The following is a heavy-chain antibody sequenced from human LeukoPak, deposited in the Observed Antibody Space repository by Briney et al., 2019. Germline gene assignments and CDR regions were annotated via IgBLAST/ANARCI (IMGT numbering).Heavy chain of an antibody. CDR3: AKVGRYCSSTSCYRDAFDI. J-gene: IGHJ3*02. D-gene: IGHD2-2*01. CDR1: GFIFSSYA. V-gene: IGHV3-30*02. CDR2: IRYDGSNK. Sequence: PGGSLRLSCAASGFIFSSYAMSWVRQAPGKGLEWVAFIRYDGSNKYYADSVKGRFTISRDNSKNTLYLQMNSLRAEDTAVYYCAKVGRYCSSTSCYRDAFDIWGQGTMVTVSS.